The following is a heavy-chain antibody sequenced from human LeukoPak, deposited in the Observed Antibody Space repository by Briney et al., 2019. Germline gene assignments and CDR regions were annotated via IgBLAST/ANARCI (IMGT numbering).Heavy chain of an antibody. D-gene: IGHD3-22*01. V-gene: IGHV3-30-3*01. CDR2: ISYDGSNK. Sequence: GGSLRLSCAASGFTFSSYAMHWVRQAPGTGLEWVAVISYDGSNKYYADSVKGRFTISRDNSKNTLYLQMNSLRAEDTAVYDCARWGLDGSSGSLDYWGQGTLVTVSS. CDR1: GFTFSSYA. J-gene: IGHJ4*02. CDR3: ARWGLDGSSGSLDY.